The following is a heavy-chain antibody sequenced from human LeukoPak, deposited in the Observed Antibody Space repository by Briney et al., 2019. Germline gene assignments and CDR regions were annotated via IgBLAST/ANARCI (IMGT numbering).Heavy chain of an antibody. CDR3: AREWELSRVIAY. V-gene: IGHV4-39*07. Sequence: SETLSLTCTVSGGSISSSSYYWGWIRQPPGKGLEWIGSIYYSGSSYYNPSLKSRVTISVDTSKNQFSLKLSPVTAADTAVYYCAREWELSRVIAYWGQGTLVTVSS. D-gene: IGHD1-26*01. J-gene: IGHJ4*02. CDR2: IYYSGSS. CDR1: GGSISSSSYY.